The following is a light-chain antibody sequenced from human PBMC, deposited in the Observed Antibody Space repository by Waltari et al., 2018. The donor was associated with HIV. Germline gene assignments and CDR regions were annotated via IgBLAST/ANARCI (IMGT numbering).Light chain of an antibody. J-gene: IGLJ3*02. Sequence: SYVLTQAPSVSVAPGQTARITCGGDNIGSKRVHGYQQRPGQAPLLVVYDDSDRPSGIPERISGSNSGNTATLTINRVEGGDEADYYCQVWDTSGDFWEFGGGTKLTVL. CDR3: QVWDTSGDFWE. CDR1: NIGSKR. CDR2: DDS. V-gene: IGLV3-21*02.